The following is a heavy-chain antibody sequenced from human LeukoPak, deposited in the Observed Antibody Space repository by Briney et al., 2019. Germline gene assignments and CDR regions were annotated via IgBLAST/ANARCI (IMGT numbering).Heavy chain of an antibody. CDR2: IYYSGST. J-gene: IGHJ6*03. CDR1: GGSISSSSYY. Sequence: PSETLSLTCTVSGGSISSSSYYWGWIRQPPGKGLEWIGSIYYSGSTYYNPSLKSRVTISVDTSKNQFSLKLSSMTAADTAVYYCARVAFDIAVAGTNSPYYYYMDVWGKGTTVTISS. CDR3: ARVAFDIAVAGTNSPYYYYMDV. V-gene: IGHV4-39*01. D-gene: IGHD6-19*01.